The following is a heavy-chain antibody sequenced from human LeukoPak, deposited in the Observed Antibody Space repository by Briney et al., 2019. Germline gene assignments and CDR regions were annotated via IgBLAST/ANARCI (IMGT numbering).Heavy chain of an antibody. CDR1: GYTFTGYY. CDR2: INPNSGGT. Sequence: VASVKVSCKASGYTFTGYYMHWVRQAPGQGLEWMGWINPNSGGTNYAHKFQGRVTITRNTSISTAYMELSSLRPEDTAVYYCARGSTNYDFWSGYYFDYWGQGTLVTVSS. D-gene: IGHD3-3*01. V-gene: IGHV1-2*07. J-gene: IGHJ4*02. CDR3: ARGSTNYDFWSGYYFDY.